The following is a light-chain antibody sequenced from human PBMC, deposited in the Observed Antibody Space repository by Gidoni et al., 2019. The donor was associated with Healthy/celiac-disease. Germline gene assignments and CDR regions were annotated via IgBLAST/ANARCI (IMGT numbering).Light chain of an antibody. CDR3: QQYNSYRT. Sequence: DIQMPQSPSTLSASVGDRVTITCRASQSISSWLAWYQQKPGKAPKLLIYDASSLERGVPSRFSGSGSGTEFTLTISSLQPDDFATYYCQQYNSYRTFGQGTKVEIK. CDR1: QSISSW. V-gene: IGKV1-5*01. J-gene: IGKJ1*01. CDR2: DAS.